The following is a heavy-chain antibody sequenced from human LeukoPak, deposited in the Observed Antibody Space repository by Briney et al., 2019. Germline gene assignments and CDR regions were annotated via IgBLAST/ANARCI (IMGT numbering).Heavy chain of an antibody. CDR2: ISAYNGNT. Sequence: ASVKVSCKASGYTFTSYGISWVRQAPGQGLEWMGWISAYNGNTNYAQKLQGRVTMTTDTSTSTAYMELRSLRSDDTAVYYCARPYYDSSAPPYDYWAKGTLVTVSS. V-gene: IGHV1-18*01. J-gene: IGHJ4*02. D-gene: IGHD3-22*01. CDR3: ARPYYDSSAPPYDY. CDR1: GYTFTSYG.